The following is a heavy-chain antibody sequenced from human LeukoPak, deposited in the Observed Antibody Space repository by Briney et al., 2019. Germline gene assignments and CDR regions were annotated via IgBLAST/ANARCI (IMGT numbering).Heavy chain of an antibody. D-gene: IGHD2-2*01. V-gene: IGHV3-48*03. Sequence: PGGSLRPSCVVSGLTFSSYDMNWVRQAPGKGLEWISYISNSGNTIYYADSVKGRFTISRDNAKNSLYLQMNSLRAEDTAVYYCDTRPRYWGQGTLVTVSS. J-gene: IGHJ4*02. CDR2: ISNSGNTI. CDR3: DTRPRY. CDR1: GLTFSSYD.